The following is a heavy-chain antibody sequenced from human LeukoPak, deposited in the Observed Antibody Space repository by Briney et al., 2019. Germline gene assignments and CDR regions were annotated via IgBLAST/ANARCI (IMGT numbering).Heavy chain of an antibody. D-gene: IGHD3-9*01. CDR2: IKHDGRDK. Sequence: GGSLRLSCVASGFTFSNYWTTWVRQAPGKGLEWVASIKHDGRDKYYVDSVKGRVTISRDNAKNSLYLQMNSLRAEDTAVYYCARDNDLLRYFDWPLDYWGQGTLVTVSS. CDR3: ARDNDLLRYFDWPLDY. CDR1: GFTFSNYW. J-gene: IGHJ4*02. V-gene: IGHV3-7*01.